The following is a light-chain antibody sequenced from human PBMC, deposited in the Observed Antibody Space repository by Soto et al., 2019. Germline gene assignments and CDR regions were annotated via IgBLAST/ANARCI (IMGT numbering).Light chain of an antibody. V-gene: IGLV7-46*01. J-gene: IGLJ2*01. CDR1: TGAVTSGHY. CDR2: DTS. CDR3: FLSYSGARPVV. Sequence: QTVVTQEPSLTVSPGGTVTLPCGSSTGAVTSGHYPYWFQQKPGQAPRTLIYDTSNKHSWTPARFSGSLLGGKAALTLSGAQPEDEAEYYCFLSYSGARPVVFGGGTKLTVL.